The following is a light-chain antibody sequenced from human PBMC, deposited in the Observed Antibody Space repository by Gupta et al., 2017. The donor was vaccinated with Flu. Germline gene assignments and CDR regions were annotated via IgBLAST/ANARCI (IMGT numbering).Light chain of an antibody. CDR2: WAS. CDR1: QSSLYSSNNKNY. J-gene: IGKJ5*01. V-gene: IGKV4-1*01. Sequence: DIVMTQSPDSLAVSLGERATINCKSSQSSLYSSNNKNYLTWYQQKPGQPPKLLIYWASTRESGLPDRISGRASATDFTLTISILHAEDVAVYYCQRDNNIPNRFGQGTRLEIK. CDR3: QRDNNIPNR.